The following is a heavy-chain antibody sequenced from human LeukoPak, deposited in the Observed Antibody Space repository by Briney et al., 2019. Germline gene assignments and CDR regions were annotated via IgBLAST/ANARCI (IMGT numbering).Heavy chain of an antibody. CDR3: VKGRISEDGLDF. J-gene: IGHJ4*02. CDR2: ISSSGNT. V-gene: IGHV3-23*01. Sequence: QSGGSQRLSCAASGFTFSRSAMTWVRQTPGKGLDWVSSISSSGNTYYADSVKGRFTISRDNSKNMLYLQMNSLRAEDTAVYYCVKGRISEDGLDFWGQGTLVTVSS. D-gene: IGHD6-13*01. CDR1: GFTFSRSA.